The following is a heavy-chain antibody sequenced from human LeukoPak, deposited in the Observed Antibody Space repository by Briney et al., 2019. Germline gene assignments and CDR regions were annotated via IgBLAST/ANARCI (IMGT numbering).Heavy chain of an antibody. CDR2: ISTAGSTI. J-gene: IGHJ4*02. V-gene: IGHV3-11*04. Sequence: GGSLRLSCAASGFIFSDYYMSWIRQAPGKGLEWVSYISTAGSTIYYADSVKGRFTISRDNAKNSLYLQMNSLRAEDTAVYYCARGYNWNYPIDYWGQGTLVTVSS. D-gene: IGHD1-7*01. CDR3: ARGYNWNYPIDY. CDR1: GFIFSDYY.